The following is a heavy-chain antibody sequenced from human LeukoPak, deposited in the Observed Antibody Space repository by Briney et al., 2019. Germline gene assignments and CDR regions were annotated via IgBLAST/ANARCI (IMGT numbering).Heavy chain of an antibody. Sequence: PSETLSLTCIVSGGSISSASYYWGWIRQPPGKGLEWIGSMYYSGSTYYNPSLKSRVTISVDTSKKRFSLKLRSVTAADTAVYYCARAHDYGDYKNWFDPWGQGTLVTVSS. CDR2: MYYSGST. J-gene: IGHJ5*02. V-gene: IGHV4-39*07. D-gene: IGHD4-17*01. CDR1: GGSISSASYY. CDR3: ARAHDYGDYKNWFDP.